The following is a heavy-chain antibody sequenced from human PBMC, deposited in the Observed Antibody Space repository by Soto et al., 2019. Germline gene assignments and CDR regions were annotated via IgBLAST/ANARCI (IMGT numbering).Heavy chain of an antibody. CDR2: ISAYNGNT. Sequence: SXKVSLKASGYTXTSYGSGGVRQAPGQGLEWMGWISAYNGNTNYAKKLQGRVTMTTDTSKRTAYMELRSLRSDDTAVYYCAREDLGSLGAFDIWGQGTMGTVSS. CDR1: GYTXTSYG. V-gene: IGHV1-18*04. D-gene: IGHD1-26*01. J-gene: IGHJ3*02. CDR3: AREDLGSLGAFDI.